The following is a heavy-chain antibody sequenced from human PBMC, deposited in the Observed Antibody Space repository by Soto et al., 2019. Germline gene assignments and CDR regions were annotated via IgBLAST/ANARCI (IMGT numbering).Heavy chain of an antibody. J-gene: IGHJ4*02. CDR2: IKQDGSEK. CDR1: GFTSTTYW. V-gene: IGHV3-7*03. Sequence: GGPRRLFCGASGFTSTTYWMSWVRQAPGKGLEWVAKIKQDGSEKYYVDSVKGRFTISRDNAKNSLYMQMNSLRAEDTAVYYCAREWGYEGNDYFDYWGQGSLVTVYS. D-gene: IGHD1-1*01. CDR3: AREWGYEGNDYFDY.